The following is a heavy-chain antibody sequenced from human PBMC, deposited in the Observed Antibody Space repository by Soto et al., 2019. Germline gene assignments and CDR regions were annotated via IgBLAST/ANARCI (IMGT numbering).Heavy chain of an antibody. J-gene: IGHJ4*02. CDR3: AKDSKEYGSGSYLGDY. CDR2: ISGSGGST. CDR1: GLTFSSYA. V-gene: IGHV3-23*01. D-gene: IGHD3-10*01. Sequence: EVQLLESGGGLVQPGGSLRLSCAASGLTFSSYAMSWVRQAPGKGLEWVSAISGSGGSTYYADSVKGRFTISRDNSKNTQYLQMSRLRAEDTAVYYCAKDSKEYGSGSYLGDYWGQGTLVTVSS.